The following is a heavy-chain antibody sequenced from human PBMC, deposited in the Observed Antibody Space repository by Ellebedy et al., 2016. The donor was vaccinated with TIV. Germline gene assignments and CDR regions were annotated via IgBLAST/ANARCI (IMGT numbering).Heavy chain of an antibody. J-gene: IGHJ4*02. Sequence: SETLSLTCTVSGGSISDYYWTWIRQSSGKGMEWLAYINFSGNTNYNPSLKNRLTISVDTSKNQFSLNLSSVIAADTAVYYCARHYSGSLPGRDWGQGTLVTVSS. D-gene: IGHD1-26*01. CDR1: GGSISDYY. CDR2: INFSGNT. V-gene: IGHV4-59*08. CDR3: ARHYSGSLPGRD.